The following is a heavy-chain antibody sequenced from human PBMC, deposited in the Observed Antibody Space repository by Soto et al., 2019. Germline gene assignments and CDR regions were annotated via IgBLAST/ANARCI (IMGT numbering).Heavy chain of an antibody. J-gene: IGHJ6*02. V-gene: IGHV1-18*04. Sequence: ASVKVSCKXSGYTFTSYGISWVRQAPGQGLEWMGWISAYNGNTNYAQKLQGRVTMTTDTSTSTAYMEPRSLRSDDTAVYYCARYCSSTSCRDYYYYYGMDVWGQGTTVTVSS. D-gene: IGHD2-2*01. CDR2: ISAYNGNT. CDR1: GYTFTSYG. CDR3: ARYCSSTSCRDYYYYYGMDV.